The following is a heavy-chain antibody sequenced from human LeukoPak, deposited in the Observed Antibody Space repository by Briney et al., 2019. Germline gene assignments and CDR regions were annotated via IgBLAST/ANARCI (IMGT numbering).Heavy chain of an antibody. D-gene: IGHD3-22*01. J-gene: IGHJ3*02. CDR1: GGSFSGYY. CDR2: IYYSGTT. Sequence: SETLSLTCAVYGGSFSGYYWDWIRQPPGKGLEWIGTIYYSGTTYYNPSLKSRVTISVDTSRNQFSLKLSSVTATDTAVYYCARMIGDDAFDIWGQGTMVTVSS. CDR3: ARMIGDDAFDI. V-gene: IGHV4-34*01.